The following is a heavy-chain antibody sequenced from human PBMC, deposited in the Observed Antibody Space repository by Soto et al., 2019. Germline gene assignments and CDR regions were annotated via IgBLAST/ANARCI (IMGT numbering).Heavy chain of an antibody. CDR1: GFTFSSYA. Sequence: GGSLRLSCAASGFTFSSYAMSWVRQAPGKGLEWVSAISGSGGSTNYNPSLKTRVAISMDTSKNQFSLNLSSVTAADTAVYYCAGAPNWAYFDFWGLGTLVTVSS. CDR3: AGAPNWAYFDF. CDR2: ISGSGGST. V-gene: IGHV3-23*02. J-gene: IGHJ4*02. D-gene: IGHD7-27*01.